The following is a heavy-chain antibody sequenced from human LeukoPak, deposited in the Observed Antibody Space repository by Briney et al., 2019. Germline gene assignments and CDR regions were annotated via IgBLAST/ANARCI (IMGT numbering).Heavy chain of an antibody. CDR1: GFTFSSYW. Sequence: GGSLRLSCAASGFTFSSYWMSWVRQAPGKGLEWVANIKQDGSEKYYVDSVKGRFSISRDNSKNTLYLQMNSLRAEDTAIYYCAKEGYYGDYWNGMFDYWGQGTLVTVSS. J-gene: IGHJ4*02. D-gene: IGHD4-17*01. CDR3: AKEGYYGDYWNGMFDY. V-gene: IGHV3-7*03. CDR2: IKQDGSEK.